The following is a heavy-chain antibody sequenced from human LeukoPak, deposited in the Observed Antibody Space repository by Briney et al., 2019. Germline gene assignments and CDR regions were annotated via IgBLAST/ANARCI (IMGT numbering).Heavy chain of an antibody. CDR2: ISGSGGST. Sequence: GGSLRLSCAASGFTFSSYAMSWVRQAPGKGLEWVSAISGSGGSTYYADSVKGRFTISRDNSKNTLYLQMNSPRAEDTAVYYCAKSGRRVIVVVRRDYYFDYWGQGTLVTVSS. CDR3: AKSGRRVIVVVRRDYYFDY. J-gene: IGHJ4*02. D-gene: IGHD3-22*01. V-gene: IGHV3-23*01. CDR1: GFTFSSYA.